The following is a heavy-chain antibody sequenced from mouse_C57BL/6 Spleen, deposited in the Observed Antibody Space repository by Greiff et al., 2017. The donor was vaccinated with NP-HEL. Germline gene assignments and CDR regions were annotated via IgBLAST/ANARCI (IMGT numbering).Heavy chain of an antibody. CDR1: GYTFPSYD. CDR2: IYPRDGST. J-gene: IGHJ2*01. D-gene: IGHD1-1*01. CDR3: ARGGSPDY. V-gene: IGHV1-85*01. Sequence: SGPELVKPGASVKLSCKASGYTFPSYDINWVKQRPGQGLEWIGWIYPRDGSTKYNEKFKGKATLTVDTSSSTAYMERHSLTSEDSAVYFCARGGSPDYWGQGTTLTVSS.